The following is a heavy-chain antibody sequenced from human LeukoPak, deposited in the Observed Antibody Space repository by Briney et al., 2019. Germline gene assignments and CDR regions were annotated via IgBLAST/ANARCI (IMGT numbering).Heavy chain of an antibody. D-gene: IGHD4-11*01. CDR3: ASGVRVTTFDY. Sequence: IPSETLSLTCTVSGGSISSSSYYWGWIRQPPGKGLEWIGGIYYSGSTYYNPSLKSRVTISVDTSKNQFSLKLSSVTAADTAVYYCASGVRVTTFDYWGQGTLVTVSS. CDR2: IYYSGST. V-gene: IGHV4-39*07. CDR1: GGSISSSSYY. J-gene: IGHJ4*02.